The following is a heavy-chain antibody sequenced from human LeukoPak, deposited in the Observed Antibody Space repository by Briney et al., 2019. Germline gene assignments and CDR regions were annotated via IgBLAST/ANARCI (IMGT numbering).Heavy chain of an antibody. CDR1: GFTFSSYG. Sequence: GGSLRLSCAASGFTFSSYGIHWVRQAPGKGLEWVAVIWYDGSNKYCADSVKGRFTISRDDSKNTMCLQMNSLRVEDTAVYYCARDLTHYFDYWGQGTLVTVSS. J-gene: IGHJ4*02. V-gene: IGHV3-33*01. CDR2: IWYDGSNK. CDR3: ARDLTHYFDY.